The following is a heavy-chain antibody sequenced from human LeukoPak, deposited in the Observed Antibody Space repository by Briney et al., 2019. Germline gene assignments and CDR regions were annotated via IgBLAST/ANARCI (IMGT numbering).Heavy chain of an antibody. CDR2: ISGSNGRT. Sequence: GGSLRLSCAASGFPFSNNDMQWVRQAPAKGLEWVSGISGSNGRTYYADSVKGRVTISRDNSKSTLYLQMNSLRAEDTAVYFCAKGVYFAFEFWGQGTLVTVSS. D-gene: IGHD2-8*01. V-gene: IGHV3-23*01. CDR3: AKGVYFAFEF. J-gene: IGHJ3*01. CDR1: GFPFSNND.